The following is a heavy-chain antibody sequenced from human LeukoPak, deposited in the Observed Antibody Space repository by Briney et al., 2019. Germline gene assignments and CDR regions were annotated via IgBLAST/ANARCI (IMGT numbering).Heavy chain of an antibody. Sequence: PSETLSLTCTVSGGSISSSNYYWGWIRQPPGKGLEWIGSIYYSGSTYYNPSLKSRVTISVDTSKNQFSLKLSSVTAADTAVYYCARGRAVAGRRQNWFDPWGQGTLVTVSS. CDR3: ARGRAVAGRRQNWFDP. D-gene: IGHD6-19*01. J-gene: IGHJ5*02. CDR2: IYYSGST. CDR1: GGSISSSNYY. V-gene: IGHV4-39*07.